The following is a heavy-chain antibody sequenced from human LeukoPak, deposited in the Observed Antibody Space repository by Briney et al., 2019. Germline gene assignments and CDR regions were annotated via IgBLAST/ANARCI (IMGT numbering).Heavy chain of an antibody. CDR1: GFTFSSNA. CDR3: TKDHDGMHA. CDR2: ISVSGSRA. Sequence: GGSLRLSCAASGFTFSSNAMSWVRQAPGKGLEWVSVISVSGSRAYYADFVKGRFTVSRDNSKTTVLLQMNSLRVEDTAVYYCTKDHDGMHAWGQGTTVTVSS. J-gene: IGHJ6*02. V-gene: IGHV3-23*01.